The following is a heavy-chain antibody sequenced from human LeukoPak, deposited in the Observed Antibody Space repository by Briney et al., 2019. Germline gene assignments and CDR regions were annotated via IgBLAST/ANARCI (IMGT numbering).Heavy chain of an antibody. J-gene: IGHJ6*03. V-gene: IGHV5-51*01. CDR2: IYPGDSDT. CDR1: GYSFTSYW. Sequence: GESLKISCKGSGYSFTSYWIGWVRQMPGKGLEWMGIIYPGDSDTRYSPSFQGQVTISADKSISTAYLQWSSLKASDTAMYYCASRIQLWSSRGYYYYYMDVWGKGTTVTVSS. CDR3: ASRIQLWSSRGYYYYYMDV. D-gene: IGHD5-18*01.